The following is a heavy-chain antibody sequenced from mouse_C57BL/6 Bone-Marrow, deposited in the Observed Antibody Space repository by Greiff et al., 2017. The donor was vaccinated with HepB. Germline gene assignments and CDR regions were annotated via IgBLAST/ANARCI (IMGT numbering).Heavy chain of an antibody. Sequence: EVKVEESGGGLVQPGGSLKLSCAASGFTFSDYYMYWVRQTPEKRLEWVAYISNGGGSTYYPDTVKGRFTISRDNAKNTLYLQMSRLKSEDTAMYYCARHGYATTVVAPMDYWGQGTSVTVSS. CDR2: ISNGGGST. D-gene: IGHD1-1*01. J-gene: IGHJ4*01. CDR1: GFTFSDYY. CDR3: ARHGYATTVVAPMDY. V-gene: IGHV5-12*01.